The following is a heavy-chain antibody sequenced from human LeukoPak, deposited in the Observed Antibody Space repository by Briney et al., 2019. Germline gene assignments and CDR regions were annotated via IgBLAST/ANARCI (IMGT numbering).Heavy chain of an antibody. CDR1: GGSISTYY. V-gene: IGHV4-59*01. CDR2: IYYSGST. J-gene: IGHJ4*02. Sequence: SETLSLTCTASGGSISTYYWSWIRQPPGKGLEWIGYIYYSGSTNYNPSLKSRVTISVDTSKNQFSLKLSSVTAADTAVYYCARADSSGYVSSDCWGQGTLVTVSS. CDR3: ARADSSGYVSSDC. D-gene: IGHD3-22*01.